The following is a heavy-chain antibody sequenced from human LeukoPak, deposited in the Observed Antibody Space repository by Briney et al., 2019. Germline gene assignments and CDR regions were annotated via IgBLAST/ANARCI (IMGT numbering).Heavy chain of an antibody. CDR1: GYTFTSYG. CDR2: ISAYNGNT. CDR3: ARDSTRGSGWYNYYYYMDV. D-gene: IGHD6-19*01. J-gene: IGHJ6*03. Sequence: ASVKVSCKASGYTFTSYGISWVRQAPGQGLEWMGRISAYNGNTNYAQKLQGRVTMTTDTSTSTAYMELRSLRSDDTAVYYCARDSTRGSGWYNYYYYMDVWGKGTTVTISS. V-gene: IGHV1-18*01.